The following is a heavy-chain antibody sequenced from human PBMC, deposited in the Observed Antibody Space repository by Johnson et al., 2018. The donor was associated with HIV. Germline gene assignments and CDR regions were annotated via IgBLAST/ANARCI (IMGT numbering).Heavy chain of an antibody. CDR3: ARDPYSGSYSAFDI. CDR2: ISGSGGSR. Sequence: VQLVESGGGLVQPGGSLRLSCAVSGFTFSSYAMSWVRQAPGKGLEWVSAISGSGGSRYYADSVKGRFTISRDNSKNSLYLQMHSLRTEDTALYYCARDPYSGSYSAFDIWGQGTMVTVSS. V-gene: IGHV3-23*04. D-gene: IGHD1-26*01. J-gene: IGHJ3*02. CDR1: GFTFSSYA.